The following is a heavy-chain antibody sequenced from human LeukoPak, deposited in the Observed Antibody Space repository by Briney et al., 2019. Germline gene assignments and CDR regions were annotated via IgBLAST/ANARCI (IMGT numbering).Heavy chain of an antibody. V-gene: IGHV3-30*03. CDR1: GFTFSSYG. J-gene: IGHJ3*02. CDR3: ARPHSGFFAAFDI. CDR2: ISYDGSNE. Sequence: PGGSLRLSCAASGFTFSSYGMHWVRQAPGKGLEWVAVISYDGSNEYYADSVKGRFTISRDNSKNTLYLQMNSLRPEDTAVYYCARPHSGFFAAFDIRGQGTMVTVSS. D-gene: IGHD3-10*01.